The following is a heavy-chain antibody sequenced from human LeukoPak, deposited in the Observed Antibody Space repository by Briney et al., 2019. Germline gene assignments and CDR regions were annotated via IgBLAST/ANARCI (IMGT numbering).Heavy chain of an antibody. CDR1: GGSFSGYY. Sequence: WETLSLTCAVYGGSFSGYYWSWIRQPPGKGLEWIGEINHSGSTNYNPSLQSRVTISVDTSKIQFSLKLSSLTAADTSVYYCARGLVPRYYYDSSGYSEAFDIWGQGTVVTVSS. V-gene: IGHV4-34*01. CDR3: ARGLVPRYYYDSSGYSEAFDI. J-gene: IGHJ3*02. CDR2: INHSGST. D-gene: IGHD3-22*01.